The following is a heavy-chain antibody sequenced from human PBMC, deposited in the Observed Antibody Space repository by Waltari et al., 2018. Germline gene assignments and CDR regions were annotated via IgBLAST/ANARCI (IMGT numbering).Heavy chain of an antibody. D-gene: IGHD3-3*01. CDR1: GYTSTSYA. V-gene: IGHV1-3*01. CDR3: ARDHYDFWSGYPRWFDP. J-gene: IGHJ5*02. CDR2: IKAGNGNT. Sequence: QVQLVQSGAEVKKPGASVKVSCKAPGYTSTSYAMHWVRQAPGQRLECMGWIKAGNGNTKYSQKFQGRVTITRDTSASTAYMELSSLRSEDTAVYYCARDHYDFWSGYPRWFDPWGQGTLVTVSS.